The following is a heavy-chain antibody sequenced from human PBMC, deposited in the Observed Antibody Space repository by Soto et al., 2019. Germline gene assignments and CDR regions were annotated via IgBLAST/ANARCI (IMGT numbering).Heavy chain of an antibody. Sequence: QVQLQESGPGLVKPSETLSLTCTASGCSISSYYWSWIRQPPGKGLEWIGYIYYSGSTNYNPSLKSRVSISVDTSQNLFSLKLSSLTAADRAVYYCARPHGGSSGWDNWFDPWGQGTLVTVSS. CDR3: ARPHGGSSGWDNWFDP. J-gene: IGHJ5*02. CDR2: IYYSGST. V-gene: IGHV4-59*01. CDR1: GCSISSYY. D-gene: IGHD6-25*01.